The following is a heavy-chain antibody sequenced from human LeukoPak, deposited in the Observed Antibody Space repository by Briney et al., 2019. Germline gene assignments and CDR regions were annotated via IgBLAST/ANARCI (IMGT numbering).Heavy chain of an antibody. CDR1: GFTFSSYW. Sequence: GGSLRLSCAASGFTFSSYWMHWVRQAPGKGLVWVSRINSDGSSTSYADSVKGRFTISRDNAKNTLYLQMNSLRAEDTAVYYCAKASGWSGPLSDYWGQGTLVTVSS. J-gene: IGHJ4*02. D-gene: IGHD3-3*01. V-gene: IGHV3-74*01. CDR3: AKASGWSGPLSDY. CDR2: INSDGSST.